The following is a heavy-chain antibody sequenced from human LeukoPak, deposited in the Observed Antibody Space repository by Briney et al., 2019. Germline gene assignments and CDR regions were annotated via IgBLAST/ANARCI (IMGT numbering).Heavy chain of an antibody. CDR3: ARDNVGALDY. CDR1: GFTFSSYW. D-gene: IGHD1-26*01. Sequence: PGGSPRLSCVASGFTFSSYWMAWVRQAPGKGLEWVANMKQDGSAKHYAGSVKGRFSISRDNSKKSVYLQMDSLRAEDTALYYCARDNVGALDYWGHGTLVTVSS. V-gene: IGHV3-7*01. CDR2: MKQDGSAK. J-gene: IGHJ4*01.